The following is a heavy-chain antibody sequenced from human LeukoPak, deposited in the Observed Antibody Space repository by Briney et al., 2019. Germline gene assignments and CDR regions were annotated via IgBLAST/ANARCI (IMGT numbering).Heavy chain of an antibody. D-gene: IGHD6-13*01. V-gene: IGHV4-34*01. Sequence: SETLSLTCAVYGGSFSGYYWSWIRQPPGKGLEWIGEINHIVSTNYNPSLKSRVTISVATSKNQFSLKLSSVTAAATAVYYCARDPLSYSSSSYYYNGMDVWGQGTPVTVSS. J-gene: IGHJ6*02. CDR1: GGSFSGYY. CDR3: ARDPLSYSSSSYYYNGMDV. CDR2: INHIVST.